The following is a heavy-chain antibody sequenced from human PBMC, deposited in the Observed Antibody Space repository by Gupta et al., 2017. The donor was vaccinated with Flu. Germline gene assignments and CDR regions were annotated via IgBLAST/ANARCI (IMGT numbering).Heavy chain of an antibody. CDR1: GFTFSGSA. CDR3: TRIEATVYDY. V-gene: IGHV3-73*01. Sequence: EAQLVESGGGLVQPGGSLKLSCAASGFTFSGSAIHWVRQASGKGLEWVGSIRSKANSYATAEAASVKGRFNISRDDSKNTAFLKMKRLKTEDTAVYDGTRIEATVYDYGGQGTMVTVSS. J-gene: IGHJ4*02. CDR2: IRSKANSYAT. D-gene: IGHD4-4*01.